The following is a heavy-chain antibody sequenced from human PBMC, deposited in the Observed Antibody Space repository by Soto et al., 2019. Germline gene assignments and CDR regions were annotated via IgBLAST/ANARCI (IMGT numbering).Heavy chain of an antibody. Sequence: QVQLVQSGAEVKKPGSSVKVSCKASGGTFSSYAISWVRQAPGQGLEWMGGNIPIFDTTNYAQKFQGRVTITADQSTXTAYMDRSSLRSEDTAVYYCARVTVRFLEWRGSEGWGQGTLVTVSS. CDR1: GGTFSSYA. J-gene: IGHJ4*02. CDR2: NIPIFDTT. D-gene: IGHD3-3*01. V-gene: IGHV1-69*12. CDR3: ARVTVRFLEWRGSEG.